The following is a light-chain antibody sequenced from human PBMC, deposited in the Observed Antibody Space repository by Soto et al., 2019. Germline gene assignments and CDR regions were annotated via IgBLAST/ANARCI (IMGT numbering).Light chain of an antibody. Sequence: IQMTQSPPTLSASVGDRVSLSFRSSLNVAKWLAWFRKKPGKAPELLIYAGSTLQSGGPSRFSGSGSGTDFTLTISCLQSEDFATYYCPQYYSFPRTFGQGTKGDNK. CDR1: LNVAKW. CDR2: AGS. CDR3: PQYYSFPRT. V-gene: IGKV1-8*01. J-gene: IGKJ1*01.